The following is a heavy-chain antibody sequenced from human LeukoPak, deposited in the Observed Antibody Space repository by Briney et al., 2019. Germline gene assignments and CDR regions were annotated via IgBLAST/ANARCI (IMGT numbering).Heavy chain of an antibody. V-gene: IGHV4-59*01. CDR3: AKDATYYYASGSLNWFDP. D-gene: IGHD3-10*01. CDR1: GGSISSYY. J-gene: IGHJ5*02. Sequence: SETLSLTCTVSGGSISSYYWSWIRQPPGKGLEWIGYIYYSGSTNYNPSLKSRVTISVDTSKNQFSLKLSSVTAADTAVYYCAKDATYYYASGSLNWFDPWGQGTLVTVSS. CDR2: IYYSGST.